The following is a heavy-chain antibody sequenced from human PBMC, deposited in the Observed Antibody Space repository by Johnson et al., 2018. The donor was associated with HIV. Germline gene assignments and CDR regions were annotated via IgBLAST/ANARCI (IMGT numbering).Heavy chain of an antibody. J-gene: IGHJ3*02. Sequence: VQLVESGGGLVQPGGSLRLSCAASGFTFSSYDMHLVRQATGKGLEWVSAIGTAGDTYYPGSVKGRFTISRENAKNSLYLQMNSLRAGDTAVYYCARAQFAVDDAFDIWGQGTMVTVSS. V-gene: IGHV3-13*01. CDR1: GFTFSSYD. D-gene: IGHD6-19*01. CDR3: ARAQFAVDDAFDI. CDR2: IGTAGDT.